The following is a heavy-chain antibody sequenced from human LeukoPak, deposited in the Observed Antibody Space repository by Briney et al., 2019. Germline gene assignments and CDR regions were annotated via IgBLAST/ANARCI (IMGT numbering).Heavy chain of an antibody. CDR2: INAGNGNT. CDR1: GYTFTTYS. J-gene: IGHJ4*02. V-gene: IGHV1-3*01. Sequence: GASVKVSCKASGYTFTTYSIFWVRQAPGQRLEWMGWINAGNGNTKYSQKLQGRVTITRNTSISTAYMELSSLRSEDTAVYYCARVANRRDKYYYGSGSSIDYWGQGTLVTVSS. CDR3: ARVANRRDKYYYGSGSSIDY. D-gene: IGHD3-10*01.